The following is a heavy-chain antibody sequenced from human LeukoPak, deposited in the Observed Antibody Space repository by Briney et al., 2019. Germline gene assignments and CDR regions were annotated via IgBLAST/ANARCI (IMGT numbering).Heavy chain of an antibody. Sequence: GGSLRLSCAASGFTFSSYAMSWVRQAPGKGLEWVSAISGSGGSTYYADSVKGRFTISRDNSKNTLYLQMNSLRAEDTAVYYCAKDPRAGYSSSWYLNWFDPWGQGTLVTVSS. D-gene: IGHD6-13*01. CDR2: ISGSGGST. CDR1: GFTFSSYA. J-gene: IGHJ5*02. V-gene: IGHV3-23*01. CDR3: AKDPRAGYSSSWYLNWFDP.